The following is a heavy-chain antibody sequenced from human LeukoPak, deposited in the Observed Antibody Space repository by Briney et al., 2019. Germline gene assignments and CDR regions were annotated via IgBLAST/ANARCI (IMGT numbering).Heavy chain of an antibody. CDR3: ARGKAVLDY. J-gene: IGHJ4*02. CDR2: IYYRGNS. D-gene: IGHD6-19*01. CDR1: GDSIGDSGCY. V-gene: IGHV4-39*02. Sequence: SETLSLTCSVSGDSIGDSGCYWGWIRQPPGKGLEWIASIYYRGNSYYNPSLRSRVTISIDTSTNQLFLTLGSVTAADTAVYYCARGKAVLDYWGQGTLVTVSS.